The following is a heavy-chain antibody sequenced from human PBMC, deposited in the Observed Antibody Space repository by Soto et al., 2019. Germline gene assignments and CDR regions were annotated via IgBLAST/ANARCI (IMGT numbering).Heavy chain of an antibody. J-gene: IGHJ4*02. Sequence: QVQLQESGPGLVKPSETLSLTCTVSGDSISNYYWSWIRQPPGKGLEWIGYSGSTNYNPSLKSRVTISLDASKNQFSLKPPSVPAADTAMYFGASRPHGDYGPSFDYWGQGTLVPVSS. CDR3: ASRPHGDYGPSFDY. CDR2: SGST. D-gene: IGHD4-17*01. V-gene: IGHV4-4*09. CDR1: GDSISNYY.